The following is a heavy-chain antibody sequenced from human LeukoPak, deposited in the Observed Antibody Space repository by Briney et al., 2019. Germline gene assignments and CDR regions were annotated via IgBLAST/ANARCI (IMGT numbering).Heavy chain of an antibody. V-gene: IGHV5-51*01. J-gene: IGHJ4*02. CDR2: IYPGDSDT. D-gene: IGHD2-15*01. CDR3: ARALGYCSGGSCQGFDY. Sequence: GESLKISCKGSGYSFTNYWIGWVRQMPGKGLEWMGIIYPGDSDTRHSPSFQGQVTISADKSISTAYLQWSSLKASDTAMYYCARALGYCSGGSCQGFDYWGQGTLVTVSS. CDR1: GYSFTNYW.